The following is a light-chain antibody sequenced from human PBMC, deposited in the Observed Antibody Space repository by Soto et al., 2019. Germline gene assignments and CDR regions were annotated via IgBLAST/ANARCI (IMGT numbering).Light chain of an antibody. CDR3: SAYTVSRTYV. J-gene: IGLJ1*01. CDR1: MSDVGAYNF. Sequence: QSALTQPASVSGSPGQSITISCTVTMSDVGAYNFVSWHQQPPGKAPKLMIYNVYDRHSGISYRVSGSKFANTPSLTISGLQGADEADYYCSAYTVSRTYVFGTGSKVPGL. V-gene: IGLV2-14*03. CDR2: NVY.